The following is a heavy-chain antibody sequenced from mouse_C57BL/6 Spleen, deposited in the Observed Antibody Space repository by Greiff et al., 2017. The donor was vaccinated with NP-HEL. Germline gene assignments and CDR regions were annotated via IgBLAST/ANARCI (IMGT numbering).Heavy chain of an antibody. J-gene: IGHJ2*01. CDR3: AREGNFDY. V-gene: IGHV1-54*01. CDR1: GYAFTNYL. CDR2: INPGSGGT. Sequence: VMLVESGAELVRPGTSVKVSCKASGYAFTNYLIEWVKQRPGQGLEWIGVINPGSGGTNYNEKFKGKATLTADKSSSTAYMQLSSLTSEDSAVYFCAREGNFDYWGQGTTLTVSS.